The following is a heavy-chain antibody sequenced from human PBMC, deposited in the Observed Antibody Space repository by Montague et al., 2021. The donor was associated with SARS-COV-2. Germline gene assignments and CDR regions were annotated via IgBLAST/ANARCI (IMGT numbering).Heavy chain of an antibody. V-gene: IGHV4-59*01. CDR1: GGSISSYY. CDR2: IYYSGST. J-gene: IGHJ4*02. CDR3: AGVEGGGVIDY. Sequence: SETLSLTCTVSGGSISSYYWSWIRQPPGKGLEWIGYIYYSGSTNYNPSLKSRVTISVDTSKNQFSLKLSSVTAADTAVYYCAGVEGGGVIDYWGRGTLVTASS. D-gene: IGHD2-8*02.